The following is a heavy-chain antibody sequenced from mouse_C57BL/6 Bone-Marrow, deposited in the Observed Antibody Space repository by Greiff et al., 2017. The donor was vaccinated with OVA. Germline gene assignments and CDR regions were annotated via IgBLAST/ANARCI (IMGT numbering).Heavy chain of an antibody. D-gene: IGHD3-2*02. CDR3: ARDAGSSGYYYAMDD. Sequence: EVKLVESGGGLVQSGRSLRLSCATSGFTFSDFYMEWVRQAPGKGLEWIAASRNKANDYTTEYSASVKGRFIVSRDTSQSILYLQMNALRAEDTAMYYCARDAGSSGYYYAMDDWGQGTSVTVSS. CDR1: GFTFSDFY. J-gene: IGHJ4*01. CDR2: SRNKANDYTT. V-gene: IGHV7-1*01.